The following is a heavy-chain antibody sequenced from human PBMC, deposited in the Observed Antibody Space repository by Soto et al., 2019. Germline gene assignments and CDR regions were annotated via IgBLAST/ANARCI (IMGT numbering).Heavy chain of an antibody. Sequence: GGSLRLSCAASAFTFINYAMHWVRQAPGKGLEWVAVISYDGSNKYYADSVKGRFTISRDNSKNTMYLQMNSLSAEDTAVYHCARDQVKGTMTILWGQGTLVTVSS. CDR2: ISYDGSNK. CDR1: AFTFINYA. J-gene: IGHJ4*02. CDR3: ARDQVKGTMTIL. D-gene: IGHD4-17*01. V-gene: IGHV3-30-3*01.